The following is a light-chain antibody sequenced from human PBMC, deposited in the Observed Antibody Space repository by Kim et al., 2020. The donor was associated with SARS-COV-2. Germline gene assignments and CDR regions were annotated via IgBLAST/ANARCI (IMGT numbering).Light chain of an antibody. J-gene: IGKJ5*01. V-gene: IGKV3-20*01. CDR3: QQYGSSRT. Sequence: SSPGERATLSCRASHSVSSSYLAWYQQKPGQAPRLLIYGASSRATGIPDRFSGSGSGTDFTLTISRLEPEDFAVYYCQQYGSSRTFGQGTRLEIK. CDR1: HSVSSSY. CDR2: GAS.